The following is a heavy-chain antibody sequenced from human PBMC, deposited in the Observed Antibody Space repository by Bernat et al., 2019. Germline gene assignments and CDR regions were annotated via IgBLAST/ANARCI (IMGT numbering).Heavy chain of an antibody. CDR2: ISYDGSNK. J-gene: IGHJ4*02. D-gene: IGHD6-19*01. V-gene: IGHV3-30-3*01. CDR3: AREFEQWLAYFDY. Sequence: QVQLVESGGGLVKPGGSLRLSCAASGFTFSDYYMSWIRQAPGKGLDWVAVISYDGSNKYYADSVKGRFTISRDNSKNTLYLQMNSLRAEDTAVYYCAREFEQWLAYFDYWGQGTLVTVSS. CDR1: GFTFSDYY.